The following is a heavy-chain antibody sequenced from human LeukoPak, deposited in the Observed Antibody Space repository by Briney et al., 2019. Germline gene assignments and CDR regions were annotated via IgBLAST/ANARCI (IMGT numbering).Heavy chain of an antibody. J-gene: IGHJ6*03. CDR2: IIPIFGTA. CDR3: ARVRCYYDSSGYCYYYYYMDV. Sequence: GASVKVSCKASGGTFSSYAISWVRQAPGQGLEWMGGIIPIFGTANYAQKFQGRVTITADKSTSTAYMELSSLRSEDTAVYYCARVRCYYDSSGYCYYYYYMDVWGKGTTVTVSS. CDR1: GGTFSSYA. D-gene: IGHD3-22*01. V-gene: IGHV1-69*06.